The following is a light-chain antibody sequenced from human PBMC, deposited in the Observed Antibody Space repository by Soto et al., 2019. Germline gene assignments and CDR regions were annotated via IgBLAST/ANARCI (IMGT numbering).Light chain of an antibody. Sequence: QSVLTQPASVSGSLGQSITISCTGTRTDIGGYNYVSWYQQYPGKAPKLVICEVTSRPSGISDRFSGSKSGNTASLTISGLQAEDEADYFCTSYTNSKAYNLFGGGTKLTVL. CDR1: RTDIGGYNY. J-gene: IGLJ2*01. V-gene: IGLV2-14*01. CDR2: EVT. CDR3: TSYTNSKAYNL.